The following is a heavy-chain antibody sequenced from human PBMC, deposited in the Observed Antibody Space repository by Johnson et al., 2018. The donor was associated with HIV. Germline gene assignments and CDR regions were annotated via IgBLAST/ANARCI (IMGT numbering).Heavy chain of an antibody. CDR3: ARDGGSGWYFAFDI. CDR2: GSNK. V-gene: IGHV3-7*03. Sequence: GSNKYYVDSVKGRFTISRDNAKNSLYLQMNSLRAEDTALYYCARDGGSGWYFAFDIWGQGTMVTVSS. J-gene: IGHJ3*02. D-gene: IGHD6-19*01.